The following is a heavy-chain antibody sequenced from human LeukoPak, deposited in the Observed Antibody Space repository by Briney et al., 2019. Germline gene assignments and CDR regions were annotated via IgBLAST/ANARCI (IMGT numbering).Heavy chain of an antibody. V-gene: IGHV4-61*01. CDR3: ARGLDDFWSGYPLDY. Sequence: SETLSLTCTVSGGSISSSSYYWSWIRQPPGKGLEWIGYIYYSGSTNYNPSLKSRVTISVYTSKNQFSLKLSSVTAADTAVYYCARGLDDFWSGYPLDYWGQGTLVTVSS. J-gene: IGHJ4*02. CDR2: IYYSGST. CDR1: GGSISSSSYY. D-gene: IGHD3-3*01.